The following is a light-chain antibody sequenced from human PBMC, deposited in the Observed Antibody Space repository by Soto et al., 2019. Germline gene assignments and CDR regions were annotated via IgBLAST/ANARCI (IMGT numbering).Light chain of an antibody. CDR1: QSISTY. CDR3: QQYNNWPLT. Sequence: IQLTQSPSSLSASVGDTVTITCRASQSISTYLSWYQQKPGKAPKLLIYAAYTLQSGVPSRFSGSGSGTEFTLTISSLQSEDFAVYYCQQYNNWPLTFGQGTRLEI. CDR2: AAY. V-gene: IGKV1-39*01. J-gene: IGKJ5*01.